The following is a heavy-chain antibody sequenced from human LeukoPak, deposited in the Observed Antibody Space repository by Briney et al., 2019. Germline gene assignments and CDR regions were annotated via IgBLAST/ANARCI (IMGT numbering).Heavy chain of an antibody. CDR3: AKVVGWEYYFDY. D-gene: IGHD2-15*01. CDR2: ISWNSGSI. V-gene: IGHV3-9*01. Sequence: GGSLRLSCAASGFTFDDYAMHWVRQAPGKGLEWVSGISWNSGSIGYADSVKGRFTISRDNAKSSLYLQMNSLRAEDTALYYCAKVVGWEYYFDYWGQGTLVTVSS. J-gene: IGHJ4*02. CDR1: GFTFDDYA.